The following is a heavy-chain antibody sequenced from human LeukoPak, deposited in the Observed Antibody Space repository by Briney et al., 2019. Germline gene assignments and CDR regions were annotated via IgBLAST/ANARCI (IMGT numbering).Heavy chain of an antibody. CDR3: ARESMDGKDS. CDR2: IKPKSGGT. D-gene: IGHD2-8*01. V-gene: IGHV1-2*02. Sequence: ASVKVSFKASGYTFTGYYMHWLRQAPAQRHGRMGWIKPKSGGTNYAQKVQGRVTMTRDTSIRTAYMELSRLRSDYTAVYYCARESMDGKDSWRQGTLVTVSS. CDR1: GYTFTGYY. J-gene: IGHJ4*02.